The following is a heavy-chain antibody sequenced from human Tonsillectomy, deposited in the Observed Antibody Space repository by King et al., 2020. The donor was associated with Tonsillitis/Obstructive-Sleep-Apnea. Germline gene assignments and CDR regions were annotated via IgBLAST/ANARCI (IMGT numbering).Heavy chain of an antibody. V-gene: IGHV3-49*04. CDR3: TRGKAKNYSDFWSDSDYFDY. D-gene: IGHD3-3*01. Sequence: VQLVESGGGLVQPGRSLRLSCTTSGFTFGDYAMSWVRQAPGKGLEGVGFIRSKTYSGTTEYAASVKGRFTISRDDSKSIAYLQMNSLKTDDTAVYYCTRGKAKNYSDFWSDSDYFDYWGQGTLVTVSS. CDR2: IRSKTYSGTT. CDR1: GFTFGDYA. J-gene: IGHJ4*02.